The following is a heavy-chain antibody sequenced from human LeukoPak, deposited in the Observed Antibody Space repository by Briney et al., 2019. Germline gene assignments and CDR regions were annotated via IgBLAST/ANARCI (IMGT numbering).Heavy chain of an antibody. CDR3: AKHYPGYSSGWYYFDY. CDR1: GFTFSSYA. CDR2: ISGSGGST. J-gene: IGHJ4*02. D-gene: IGHD6-19*01. Sequence: GGSLRLSCAASGFTFSSYAMSWVRQAPGKGLEWVSAISGSGGSTYYADSVKGRFTISRDNSKNTLYLQMNSLRAEDTAVYYCAKHYPGYSSGWYYFDYWGQGTLVTVSS. V-gene: IGHV3-23*01.